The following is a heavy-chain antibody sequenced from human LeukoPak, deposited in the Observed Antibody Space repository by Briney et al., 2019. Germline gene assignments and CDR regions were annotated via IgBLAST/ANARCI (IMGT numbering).Heavy chain of an antibody. CDR2: IYHSGST. J-gene: IGHJ4*02. CDR3: ARVGYYYDSSGYYRRLGYFDY. D-gene: IGHD3-22*01. V-gene: IGHV4-4*02. CDR1: GGSISSSNW. Sequence: SGTLSLTCAVSGGSISSSNWWSWVRQPPGKGPEWIGEIYHSGSTNYNPSLKSRVTISVDKSKNQFSLKLSSVTAADTAVYYCARVGYYYDSSGYYRRLGYFDYWGQGTLVTVSS.